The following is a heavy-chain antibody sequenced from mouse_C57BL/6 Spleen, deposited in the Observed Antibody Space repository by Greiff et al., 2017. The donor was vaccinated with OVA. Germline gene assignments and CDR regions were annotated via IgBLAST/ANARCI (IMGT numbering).Heavy chain of an antibody. CDR3: ARLGTTVVGDY. J-gene: IGHJ2*01. V-gene: IGHV1-69*01. CDR1: GYTFTSYW. D-gene: IGHD1-1*01. CDR2: IDPSDSYT. Sequence: VQLQQPGAELVMPGASVKLSCKASGYTFTSYWMPLVKQRPGQGLEWIGEIDPSDSYTNYTQKFKGHTTLTVDKSSSTAYMRISSLASEDSAVYYCARLGTTVVGDYGGQGTTLTVSS.